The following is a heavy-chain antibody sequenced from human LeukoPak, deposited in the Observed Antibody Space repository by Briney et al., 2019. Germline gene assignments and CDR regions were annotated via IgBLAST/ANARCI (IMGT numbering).Heavy chain of an antibody. CDR2: IYYSGST. Sequence: PSETLSLTCTVSGGSISSYYWSWIRQPPGKGLEWIGYIYYSGSTNYNPSLKSRVTISVDTSKNQFSLKLSSVTAADTAVYYCASTYYYDSSGYLPVDYWGQGTLVTVSS. V-gene: IGHV4-59*08. CDR3: ASTYYYDSSGYLPVDY. CDR1: GGSISSYY. J-gene: IGHJ4*02. D-gene: IGHD3-22*01.